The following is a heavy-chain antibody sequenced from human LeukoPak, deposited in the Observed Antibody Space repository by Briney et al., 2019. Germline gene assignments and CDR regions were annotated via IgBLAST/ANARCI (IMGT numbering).Heavy chain of an antibody. CDR1: GFTFEDYG. CDR2: LNWNGGST. Sequence: RPGGSLRLSCAASGFTFEDYGMTWLPQAPGKGLKGVAGLNWNGGSTSYADSVKGRFTISRDNAKNSLYLQMNSLRAEDTAFYFCARSMDSGYDSFDYWGQGTLVTVSS. D-gene: IGHD5-12*01. J-gene: IGHJ4*02. V-gene: IGHV3-20*04. CDR3: ARSMDSGYDSFDY.